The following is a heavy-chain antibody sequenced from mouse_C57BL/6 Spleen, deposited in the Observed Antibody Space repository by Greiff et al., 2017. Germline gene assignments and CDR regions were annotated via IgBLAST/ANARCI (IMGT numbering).Heavy chain of an antibody. D-gene: IGHD1-1*01. CDR2: INPNNGGT. V-gene: IGHV1-26*01. CDR3: ARDYGSPLYCFDY. CDR1: GYTFTDYY. Sequence: VQLQQSGPELVKPGASVKISCKASGYTFTDYYMNWVKQSHGKSLEWIGDINPNNGGTSYNQKFKGKATLTVDKSSSTAYMELRSLTSEDSAVYYCARDYGSPLYCFDYWGQGTTLTVSS. J-gene: IGHJ2*01.